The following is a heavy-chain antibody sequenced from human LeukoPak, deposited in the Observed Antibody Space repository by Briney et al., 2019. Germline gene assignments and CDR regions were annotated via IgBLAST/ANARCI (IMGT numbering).Heavy chain of an antibody. V-gene: IGHV3-53*01. J-gene: IGHJ5*02. CDR2: IYSGGTT. CDR1: GFTVSSNY. CDR3: ARSVIHSGYEFDRFDP. D-gene: IGHD5-12*01. Sequence: GSLRLSCAASGFTVSSNYMSWVRQAPGKGLEWVSVIYSGGTTYYADSVKGRFTISRDNSKNTLYLQMNSLRAEDTAVYYCARSVIHSGYEFDRFDPWGQGTLVTVSS.